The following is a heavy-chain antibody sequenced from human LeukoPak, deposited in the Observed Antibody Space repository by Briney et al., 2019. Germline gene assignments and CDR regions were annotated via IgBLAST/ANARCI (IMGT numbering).Heavy chain of an antibody. CDR3: ASSYYYDSSGFGDP. Sequence: KPGGSLRLSCAASGFTFSDYYMSWIRQAPGKGLEWVSYISSSGSTIYYADSVKGRFTISRDNAKNSLYLQMNSLRAEDTAVYYCASSYYYDSSGFGDPWGQGTLVTVSS. J-gene: IGHJ5*02. V-gene: IGHV3-11*01. CDR2: ISSSGSTI. D-gene: IGHD3-22*01. CDR1: GFTFSDYY.